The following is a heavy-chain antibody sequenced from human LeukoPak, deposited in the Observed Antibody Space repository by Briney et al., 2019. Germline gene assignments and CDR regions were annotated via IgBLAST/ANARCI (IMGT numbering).Heavy chain of an antibody. CDR1: GFTFSNYA. CDR3: ARDPRGYCSGGSCHKPYYFDY. J-gene: IGHJ4*02. CDR2: ISGSGDNT. D-gene: IGHD2-15*01. Sequence: HSGGSLRLSCAASGFTFSNYAMSWVRQAPGKGLEWVSAISGSGDNTYYADSVKGRFTISSDNAKNSLHLQMNSLRAEDTAVYYCARDPRGYCSGGSCHKPYYFDYWGQGTLVTVSS. V-gene: IGHV3-23*01.